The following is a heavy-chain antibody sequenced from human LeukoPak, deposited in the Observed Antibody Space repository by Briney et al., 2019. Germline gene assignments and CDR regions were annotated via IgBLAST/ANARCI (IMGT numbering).Heavy chain of an antibody. V-gene: IGHV4-30-4*08. CDR2: IYYSGST. J-gene: IGHJ3*02. CDR3: PREKKPCGGDCYSGPFDI. Sequence: SQTLSLACTVSGGAISSGDYYWSWIRQPPGKGLEWIGYIYYSGSTYYNSSLKSRVTISVDTSKNQFSLKLSSVTAADTAVYYCPREKKPCGGDCYSGPFDIWGQGTMVTVSS. CDR1: GGAISSGDYY. D-gene: IGHD2-21*01.